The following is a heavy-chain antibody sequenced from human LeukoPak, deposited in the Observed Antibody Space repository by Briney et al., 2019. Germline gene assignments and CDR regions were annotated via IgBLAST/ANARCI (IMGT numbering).Heavy chain of an antibody. Sequence: SETLSLTCTVSGGSINNYYWIWIRQPPGKGLEWIGYIYGGSTNHNPSLKSRVTISIDTSKNQFSLKLSSVTAADTAVYYCARAPTGSYGPTDYWGQGTLVTVSS. CDR3: ARAPTGSYGPTDY. D-gene: IGHD3-10*01. J-gene: IGHJ4*02. CDR1: GGSINNYY. CDR2: IYGGST. V-gene: IGHV4-59*01.